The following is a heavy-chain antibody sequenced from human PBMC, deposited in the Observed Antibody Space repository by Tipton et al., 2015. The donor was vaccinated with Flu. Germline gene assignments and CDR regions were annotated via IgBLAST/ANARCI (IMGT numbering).Heavy chain of an antibody. Sequence: SLRLSCAASGFTFFSTYVMHWVRHAPGKLLEWAAVISYDGRNEYYADPVKGRFIISSDSSKNTLHLQMNSLTAEDTAVYYCARDGTIAGLGAFGYSGQGPLVTVSS. D-gene: IGHD1-7*01. J-gene: IGHJ4*02. CDR2: ISYDGRNE. V-gene: IGHV3-30*04. CDR3: ARDGTIAGLGAFGY. CDR1: GFTFFSTYV.